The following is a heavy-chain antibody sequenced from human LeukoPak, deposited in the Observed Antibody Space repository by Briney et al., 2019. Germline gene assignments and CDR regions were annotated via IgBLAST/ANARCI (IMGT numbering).Heavy chain of an antibody. J-gene: IGHJ1*01. CDR2: ISSSGSTI. D-gene: IGHD6-13*01. CDR1: GFTFSSYE. V-gene: IGHV3-48*03. Sequence: GSLRLSCAASGFTFSSYEMNWVRQAPGKGLEWVSYISSSGSTIYYADSVKGRFTISRDNAKNSLYLQMNSLRAEDTAVYYCAGTSIGAAAASRDFQHWGQGTLVTVSS. CDR3: AGTSIGAAAASRDFQH.